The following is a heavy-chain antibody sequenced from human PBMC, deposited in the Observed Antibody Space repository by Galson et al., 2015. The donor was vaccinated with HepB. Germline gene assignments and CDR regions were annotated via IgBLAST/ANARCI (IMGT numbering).Heavy chain of an antibody. J-gene: IGHJ3*02. V-gene: IGHV3-33*01. Sequence: SLRLSCAASGFTFNNYVMHWVRQAPGKGLEWVAVIWFDGSQKYYADSVRGRFTISRDNAKNTLDLQMNSLRGADTAVYFCARDGPRGWEHLDDSFDSWGQGTMVTVS. CDR3: ARDGPRGWEHLDDSFDS. D-gene: IGHD1-1*01. CDR1: GFTFNNYV. CDR2: IWFDGSQK.